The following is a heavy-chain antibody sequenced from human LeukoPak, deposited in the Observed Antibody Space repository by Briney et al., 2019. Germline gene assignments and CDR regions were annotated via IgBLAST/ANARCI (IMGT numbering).Heavy chain of an antibody. CDR3: ARKKMATINWFDP. D-gene: IGHD5-24*01. J-gene: IGHJ5*02. V-gene: IGHV1-8*03. CDR2: MNPNSGNT. Sequence: ASVKVSCKASGYTFTSYDINWVRQATGQGLEWMGWMNPNSGNTGYAQKFQGRVTITRNTSISTAYMELSSLRSEDTAVYYCARKKMATINWFDPWGQGTLVTVSS. CDR1: GYTFTSYD.